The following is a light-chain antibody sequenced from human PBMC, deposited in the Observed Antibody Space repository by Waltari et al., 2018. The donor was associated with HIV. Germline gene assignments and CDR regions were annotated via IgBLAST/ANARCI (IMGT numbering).Light chain of an antibody. V-gene: IGKV3-20*01. Sequence: EIVLTQPPGSLPLSPGDSATLSCRASPAVSSSYLAWYQQKPGQAPSLVIYGASSRATGIPDRFSGSGSATDFTLTISRLEPEDLAVYYCQQYGGSPQYTFGQGTKLEIK. J-gene: IGKJ2*01. CDR1: PAVSSSY. CDR2: GAS. CDR3: QQYGGSPQYT.